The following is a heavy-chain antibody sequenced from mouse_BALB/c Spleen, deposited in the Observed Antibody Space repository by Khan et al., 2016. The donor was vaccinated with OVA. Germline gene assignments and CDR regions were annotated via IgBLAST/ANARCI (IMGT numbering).Heavy chain of an antibody. CDR3: ASSNYYGNALYAMDY. CDR2: IGPGSGNT. Sequence: DLVKPGASVRLSCKASGYTFTSYWINWIKQRPGQGLEWVGHIGPGSGNTYYNEIFKDKATLTVDTSSSTVYMQLSSLSSEDSAVXFCASSNYYGNALYAMDYWGHGTSVTVSS. D-gene: IGHD1-1*01. V-gene: IGHV1S41*01. CDR1: GYTFTSYW. J-gene: IGHJ4*01.